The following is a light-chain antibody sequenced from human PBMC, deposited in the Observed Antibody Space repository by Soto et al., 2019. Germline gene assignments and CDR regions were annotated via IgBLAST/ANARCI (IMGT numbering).Light chain of an antibody. J-gene: IGKJ2*01. CDR2: GAS. Sequence: EIVLTQSPGTLPLSPGERATLSCRASQSVSSSYLAWYQQKPGQAPRLLIYGASSRATGIPDRFSGSGSGTDFTLTISRLEPEDFALYYCQQYGSSSYTFGQGTRLEIK. CDR3: QQYGSSSYT. V-gene: IGKV3-20*01. CDR1: QSVSSSY.